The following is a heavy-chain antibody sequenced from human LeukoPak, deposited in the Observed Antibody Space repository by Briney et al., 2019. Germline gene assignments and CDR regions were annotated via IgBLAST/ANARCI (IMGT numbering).Heavy chain of an antibody. CDR1: GFTFSSYG. CDR3: ARDRGIRSAFDI. J-gene: IGHJ3*02. D-gene: IGHD3-10*01. V-gene: IGHV3-33*01. Sequence: GGSLRLSCAASGFTFSSYGMHWVRQAPGKGLEWVAVIWYDGSNKYYADSVKGRFTISRDNSKNTLYLQMNSLRAEDTAVYYCARDRGIRSAFDIWGQGTMVTVSS. CDR2: IWYDGSNK.